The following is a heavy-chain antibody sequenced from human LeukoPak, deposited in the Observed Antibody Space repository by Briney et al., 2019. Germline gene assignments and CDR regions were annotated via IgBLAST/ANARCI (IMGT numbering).Heavy chain of an antibody. CDR1: GGTFSSYA. Sequence: ASVKVSCKASGGTFSSYAISWVRQAPGKGLEWMGGFDPEDGETIYAQKFQGRVTMTEDTSTDTAYMELSSLRSEDTAVYYCATGMVRIFGVVTPDYWGQGTLVTVSS. CDR3: ATGMVRIFGVVTPDY. V-gene: IGHV1-24*01. CDR2: FDPEDGET. J-gene: IGHJ4*02. D-gene: IGHD3-3*01.